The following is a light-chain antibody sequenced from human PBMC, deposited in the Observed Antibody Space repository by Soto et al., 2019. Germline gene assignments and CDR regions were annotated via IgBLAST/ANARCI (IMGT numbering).Light chain of an antibody. Sequence: IVWTQSPGPLSLSPGERATLSCRASQSVPRSYLAWYQQKPGQAPRLRIYGTSSRATGIPDRFSGSGSGTDFTLTISRLEPEDFAVFYCQQYGSSITFGQGTRLEIK. V-gene: IGKV3-20*01. CDR1: QSVPRSY. CDR2: GTS. CDR3: QQYGSSIT. J-gene: IGKJ5*01.